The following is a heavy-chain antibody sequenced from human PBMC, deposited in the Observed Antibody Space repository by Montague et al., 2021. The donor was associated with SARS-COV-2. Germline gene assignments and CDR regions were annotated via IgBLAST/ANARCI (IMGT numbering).Heavy chain of an antibody. Sequence: SETLSLTCTVSGGSVSSYYWSWIRQSPGKGLQWLGYIYYSGSTDNPSLKSRVTMSVDTSKNQLSLRLNSVTTADTAVYFCARAGGFYDYWSGYSSSAGFFDPWGQGILVTVSS. D-gene: IGHD3-3*01. CDR2: IYYSGST. CDR3: ARAGGFYDYWSGYSSSAGFFDP. CDR1: GGSVSSYY. V-gene: IGHV4-59*02. J-gene: IGHJ5*02.